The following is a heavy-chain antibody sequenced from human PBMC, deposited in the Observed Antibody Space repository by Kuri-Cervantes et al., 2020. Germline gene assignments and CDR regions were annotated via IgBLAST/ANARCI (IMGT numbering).Heavy chain of an antibody. CDR1: GFTFSSYG. J-gene: IGHJ6*02. CDR2: ISYDGSNK. CDR3: ARELTGAHLYSSSSRRYYYYGMDV. D-gene: IGHD6-6*01. Sequence: GGSLRLSCAASGFTFSSYGMHWVRQAPGKGLEWVAVISYDGSNKYYADSVKGRFTISRDNSKNTLYLQMNSLRAEDTAVYYCARELTGAHLYSSSSRRYYYYGMDVWGQGTTVTVSS. V-gene: IGHV3-30*03.